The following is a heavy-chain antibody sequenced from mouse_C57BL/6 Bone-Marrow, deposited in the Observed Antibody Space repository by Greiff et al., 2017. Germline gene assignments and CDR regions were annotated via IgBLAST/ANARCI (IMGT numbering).Heavy chain of an antibody. J-gene: IGHJ3*01. CDR3: ARSCFLRAWFAY. Sequence: QVQLQQPGAELVMPGASVKLSCKASGYTFTSYWMHWVKQRPGQGLEWIGEIDPSDSYTNYNQKFKGKSTLTVDKSSSTAYMQLSSLTSEDSAVDYCARSCFLRAWFAYWGQGTLVTVSA. CDR2: IDPSDSYT. CDR1: GYTFTSYW. V-gene: IGHV1-69*01.